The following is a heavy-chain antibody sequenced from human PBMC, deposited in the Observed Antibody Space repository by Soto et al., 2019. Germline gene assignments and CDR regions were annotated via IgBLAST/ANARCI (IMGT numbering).Heavy chain of an antibody. D-gene: IGHD3-10*01. V-gene: IGHV1-69*13. CDR2: IIPIFGTA. CDR3: ARGSGSYPPGGAFDI. J-gene: IGHJ3*02. CDR1: GYTFTNYG. Sequence: VASVKVSCKASGYTFTNYGFSWVRQAPGQGLEWMGGIIPIFGTANYAQKFQGRVTITADESTSTAYMELSSLRSEDTAVYYYARGSGSYPPGGAFDIWGQGTMVTVSS.